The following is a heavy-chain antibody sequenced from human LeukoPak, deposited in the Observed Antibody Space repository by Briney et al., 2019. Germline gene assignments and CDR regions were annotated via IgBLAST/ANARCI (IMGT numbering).Heavy chain of an antibody. CDR1: GYSFTSYW. CDR2: IYPGDSDT. Sequence: GESLKISCKGSGYSFTSYWIGWVRQMPGKGPEWMGIIYPGDSDTRYSPSFQGQVTISADKSISTAYLQWSSLKASDTAMYYCARRERYYDSSGYYYDWFDPWGQGTLVTVSS. J-gene: IGHJ5*02. V-gene: IGHV5-51*01. D-gene: IGHD3-22*01. CDR3: ARRERYYDSSGYYYDWFDP.